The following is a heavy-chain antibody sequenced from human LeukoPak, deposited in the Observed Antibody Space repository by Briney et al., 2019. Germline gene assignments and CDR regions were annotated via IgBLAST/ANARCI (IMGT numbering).Heavy chain of an antibody. CDR2: ISTYNADT. CDR3: ARANLQRPIDY. D-gene: IGHD6-25*01. J-gene: IGHJ4*02. Sequence: ASVRVSCKASGYTFTSYGINWVRQAPGQRLEWMGWISTYNADTDYAQKFQGRVTMTTETSTSTAYMELRSLRSDDTAVYYCARANLQRPIDYWGQGTLVTVSS. CDR1: GYTFTSYG. V-gene: IGHV1-18*01.